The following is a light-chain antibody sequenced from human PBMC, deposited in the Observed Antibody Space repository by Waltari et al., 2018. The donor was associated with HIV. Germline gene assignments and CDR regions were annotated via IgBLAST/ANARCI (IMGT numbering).Light chain of an antibody. CDR2: RAS. V-gene: IGKV1-5*03. Sequence: DIQMTQSPSTLPACVGDRITITCRASQSIATWLAWYQQKPGKAPKLLIYRASSLETGVPSRFSGSGSGTEFTLTISSLQPEDFATYDCQQYNTSSPWTFGQGTKVDI. J-gene: IGKJ1*01. CDR3: QQYNTSSPWT. CDR1: QSIATW.